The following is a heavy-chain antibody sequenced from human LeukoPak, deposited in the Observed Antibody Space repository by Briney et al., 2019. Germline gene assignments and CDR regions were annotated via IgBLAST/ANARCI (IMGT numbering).Heavy chain of an antibody. CDR2: IWYDGSNK. CDR3: AREGRGVTTNFDY. Sequence: GGSLRLSCAASGFTFSSYGMHWVRQVPGKGLEGVAVIWYDGSNKHYVDSVKGRFTISRDNSKNALYLQMNSLRAEDTAVYYCAREGRGVTTNFDYWGQGTLVTVSS. CDR1: GFTFSSYG. J-gene: IGHJ4*02. V-gene: IGHV3-33*01. D-gene: IGHD4-17*01.